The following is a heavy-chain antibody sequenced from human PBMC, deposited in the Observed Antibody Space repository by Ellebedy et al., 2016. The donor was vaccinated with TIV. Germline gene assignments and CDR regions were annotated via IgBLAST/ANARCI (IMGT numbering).Heavy chain of an antibody. CDR3: ARGGRTVTTLTY. V-gene: IGHV4-34*01. J-gene: IGHJ4*02. CDR1: GGSISSYY. Sequence: GSLRLSCTVSGGSISSYYWSWIRQPPGKGLEWIGEINHSGSTNSNPSLKSRVTISVDTSKNQFSLKLSSVTAADTAVYYCARGGRTVTTLTYWGQGTLVTVSS. D-gene: IGHD4-17*01. CDR2: INHSGST.